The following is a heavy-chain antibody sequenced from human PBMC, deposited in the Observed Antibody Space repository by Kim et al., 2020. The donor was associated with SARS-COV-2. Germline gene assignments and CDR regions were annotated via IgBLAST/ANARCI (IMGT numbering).Heavy chain of an antibody. Sequence: SETLSLTCTVSGGSISSSSYYWGWIRQPPGKGLEWIGCIYYSGSTYSNPSLKSRVTISIDTSKNQFSLKLTSVTAADTAVYYCARGSSSWHYMPDYWGQGTLVTVSS. CDR2: IYYSGST. J-gene: IGHJ4*02. CDR3: ARGSSSWHYMPDY. D-gene: IGHD6-13*01. CDR1: GGSISSSSYY. V-gene: IGHV4-39*01.